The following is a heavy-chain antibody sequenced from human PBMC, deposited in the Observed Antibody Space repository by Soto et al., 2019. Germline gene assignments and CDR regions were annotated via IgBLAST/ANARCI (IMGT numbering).Heavy chain of an antibody. CDR3: AHRPGSGFSSSWYWFDP. Sequence: QITLKESGPTLVKPTQTLTLTCTFSGFSLSTSGVGVGWIRQPPGKALEWLALIYWDEDKRYSPSLKSRLTITKATSKTQVVLTITNMDPVDTATYYCAHRPGSGFSSSWYWFDPWGQGTLVTVSS. J-gene: IGHJ5*02. CDR2: IYWDEDK. D-gene: IGHD6-13*01. CDR1: GFSLSTSGVG. V-gene: IGHV2-5*02.